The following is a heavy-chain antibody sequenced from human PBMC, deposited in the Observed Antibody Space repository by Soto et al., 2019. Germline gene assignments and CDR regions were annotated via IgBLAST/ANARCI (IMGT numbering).Heavy chain of an antibody. CDR2: IDPSDSYT. J-gene: IGHJ6*02. D-gene: IGHD2-2*01. Sequence: GESLKISCKGSGYSFTSYWISWVRQMPGKGLEWMGRIDPSDSYTNYSPSFQGHVTISADKSISTAYLQWSSLKASDTAMYYCVTNPIGYCSSTSCSGDHYYGMDVWGQGTTVTVSS. V-gene: IGHV5-10-1*01. CDR3: VTNPIGYCSSTSCSGDHYYGMDV. CDR1: GYSFTSYW.